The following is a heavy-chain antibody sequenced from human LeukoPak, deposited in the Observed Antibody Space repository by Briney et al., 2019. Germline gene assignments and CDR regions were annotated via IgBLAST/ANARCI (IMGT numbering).Heavy chain of an antibody. J-gene: IGHJ2*01. CDR1: GDSISSTSYY. CDR2: IYYSGST. Sequence: SGTLSLTCTVSGDSISSTSYYWGWIRQPPGKGLEWIGSIYYSGSTYYNPSLKSRVTISVDMSKNQFSLKLSSVTAADTAVYYCARDTLRNWYFDLWGRGTLVTVSS. V-gene: IGHV4-39*07. D-gene: IGHD3-16*01. CDR3: ARDTLRNWYFDL.